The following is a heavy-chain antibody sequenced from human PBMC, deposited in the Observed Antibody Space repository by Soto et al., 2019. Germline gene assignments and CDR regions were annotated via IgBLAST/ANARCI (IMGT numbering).Heavy chain of an antibody. D-gene: IGHD6-13*01. CDR1: GFTVKSYQ. CDR3: ARDPSTTGYYGLDV. CDR2: IYSGGVA. Sequence: EVQLVESGGGFIQPGGSLRLSCAASGFTVKSYQMNWVRQAPGKGLEWLSVIYSGGVAYYAASVKGRFTITRDISRNTVDIQMNSLTAEDTAKYYCARDPSTTGYYGLDVWGQGTTVTVSS. V-gene: IGHV3-53*01. J-gene: IGHJ6*02.